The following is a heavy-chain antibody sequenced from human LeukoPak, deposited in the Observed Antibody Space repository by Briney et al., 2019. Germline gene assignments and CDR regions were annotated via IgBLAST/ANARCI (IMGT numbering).Heavy chain of an antibody. CDR2: INHSGST. CDR3: ARGLSVGATAYYFDY. V-gene: IGHV4-34*01. D-gene: IGHD1-26*01. J-gene: IGHJ4*02. CDR1: GGAFSGYY. Sequence: SETLSLTCAVYGGAFSGYYWSWIRQPPGKGLEWIGEINHSGSTNYNPSLKSRVTISADTSKNQFSLKLSSVPAADTAVYYCARGLSVGATAYYFDYWGQGTLVTVSS.